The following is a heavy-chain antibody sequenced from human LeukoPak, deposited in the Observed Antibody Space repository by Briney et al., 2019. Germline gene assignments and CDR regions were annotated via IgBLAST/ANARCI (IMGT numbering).Heavy chain of an antibody. J-gene: IGHJ4*02. Sequence: GGSLRLSCAASGFTFDDYGMSWVRQAPGKGLEWVSGINWNGGSTGYADSVKGRFTISRDNAKNSLYLQMNSLRAEDMALYYCASSFCSSTSCALNYFDYWGQGTLVTVSS. D-gene: IGHD2-2*01. CDR3: ASSFCSSTSCALNYFDY. CDR2: INWNGGST. CDR1: GFTFDDYG. V-gene: IGHV3-20*04.